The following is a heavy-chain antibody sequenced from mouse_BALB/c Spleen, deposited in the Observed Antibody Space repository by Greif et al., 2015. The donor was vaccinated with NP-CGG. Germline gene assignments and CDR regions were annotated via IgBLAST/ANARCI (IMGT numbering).Heavy chain of an antibody. CDR3: ARNVGYYSWFAY. V-gene: IGHV1-69*02. J-gene: IGHJ3*01. D-gene: IGHD2-3*01. CDR1: GYTFTSYW. Sequence: VQLQQSGAELVKPGASVKLSCKASGYTFTSYWMHWVKQRPGQGLEWIGEIDPSDSYTNYNQKFKGKATLTVDKSSSTAYMQLSSLTSEDSAVYYCARNVGYYSWFAYWGQGTLVTVSA. CDR2: IDPSDSYT.